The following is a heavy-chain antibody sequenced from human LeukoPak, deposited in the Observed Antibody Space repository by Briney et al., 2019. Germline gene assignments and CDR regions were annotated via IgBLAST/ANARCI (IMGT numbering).Heavy chain of an antibody. CDR2: LYSGGST. J-gene: IGHJ6*02. CDR3: ARDYSSSWYAGYYYYGMDV. Sequence: GGSLRLSCSASGFTVSSNYMNWVRQAPGKGLEWLSVLYSGGSTYYADSVKGRFTISRDNSKNTLYLQMNSLRAEDTAVYYCARDYSSSWYAGYYYYGMDVWGQGTTVTVSS. D-gene: IGHD6-13*01. CDR1: GFTVSSNY. V-gene: IGHV3-53*01.